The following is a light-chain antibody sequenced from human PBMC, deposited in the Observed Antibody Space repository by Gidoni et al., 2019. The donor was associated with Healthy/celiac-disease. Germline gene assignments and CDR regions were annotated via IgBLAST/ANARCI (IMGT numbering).Light chain of an antibody. V-gene: IGKV1-5*03. CDR1: QSISSW. J-gene: IGKJ4*01. CDR3: QQYNSYPLT. Sequence: IQMTQSPSTRSASVGDRVTITCRDSQSISSWLAWYHKNPGKAPKLLIYKASSLESGVPSRFSGSGSGTELTLTSSSLQPDDFATYYCQQYNSYPLTFGGGTKVEIK. CDR2: KAS.